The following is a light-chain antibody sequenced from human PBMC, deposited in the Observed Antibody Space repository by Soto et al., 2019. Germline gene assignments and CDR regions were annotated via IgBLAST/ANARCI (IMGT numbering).Light chain of an antibody. Sequence: QSALTQPRSVSGSPGQSVTISCTGTSSDVGGYNYASWYQQHPGKAPKLMIYYVSKRPSGVTDRFSGSKSGNTASLTISGLQAEDEADYYCSSYAGSYTWVFGGGTKLTVL. CDR2: YVS. V-gene: IGLV2-11*01. CDR1: SSDVGGYNY. CDR3: SSYAGSYTWV. J-gene: IGLJ3*02.